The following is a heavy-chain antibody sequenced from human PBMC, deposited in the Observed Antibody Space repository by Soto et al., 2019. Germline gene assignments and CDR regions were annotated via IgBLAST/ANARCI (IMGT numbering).Heavy chain of an antibody. CDR2: ISSSSSYI. D-gene: IGHD5-12*01. J-gene: IGHJ6*03. CDR1: GFTFSSYS. CDR3: ARAYSGYDSSYYYYYMDV. V-gene: IGHV3-21*01. Sequence: GGSLRLSCAASGFTFSSYSMNWVRQAPGKGLEWVSSISSSSSYIYYADSWKGRFTISRDNAKNSLYLQMNSLRAEDTAVYYGARAYSGYDSSYYYYYMDVWGKGTTVTVSS.